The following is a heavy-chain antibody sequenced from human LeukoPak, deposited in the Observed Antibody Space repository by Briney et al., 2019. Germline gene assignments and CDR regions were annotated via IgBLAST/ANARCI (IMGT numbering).Heavy chain of an antibody. Sequence: SETLSLTCTVSGGSISSSSYYWGWIRQPPGKGLEWIGSIYYSGSTYYNPSLKSRVTISVDTSKNQSSLKLSSVTAADTAVYYCTRDQEGSDYWGQGTLVTVSS. CDR2: IYYSGST. CDR1: GGSISSSSYY. CDR3: TRDQEGSDY. J-gene: IGHJ4*02. V-gene: IGHV4-39*01.